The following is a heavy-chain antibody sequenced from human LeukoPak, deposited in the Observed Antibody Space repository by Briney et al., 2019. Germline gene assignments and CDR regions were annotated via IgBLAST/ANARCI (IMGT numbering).Heavy chain of an antibody. CDR3: ARLRYLGGYMDV. D-gene: IGHD3-9*01. J-gene: IGHJ6*03. CDR2: IYYSGST. V-gene: IGHV4-59*01. CDR1: GGSISSYY. Sequence: SETLSLTCTVSGGSISSYYWSWIRQPPGKGLEWFGYIYYSGSTNYNPSLKSRVTISIDTSKNQFSLRLSSVTAADTAVYYCARLRYLGGYMDVRGKGTTVTISS.